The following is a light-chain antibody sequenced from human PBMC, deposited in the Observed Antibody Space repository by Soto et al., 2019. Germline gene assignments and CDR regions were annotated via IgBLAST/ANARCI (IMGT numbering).Light chain of an antibody. V-gene: IGLV3-1*01. J-gene: IGLJ2*01. CDR2: QDD. Sequence: SYELTQPPSVSVSPGQTASITCSGDTLGDKYVCWYQQKPGQSPVLVNYQDDKRPSGIPERFSGSNSGNTATLTISGTHAMDESDYYCQAWESSTVVFGGGTKLTVL. CDR3: QAWESSTVV. CDR1: TLGDKY.